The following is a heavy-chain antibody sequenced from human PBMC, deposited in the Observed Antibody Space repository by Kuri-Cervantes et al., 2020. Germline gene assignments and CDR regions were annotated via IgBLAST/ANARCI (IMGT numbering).Heavy chain of an antibody. D-gene: IGHD2-15*01. J-gene: IGHJ6*03. Sequence: SVKVSCKASGGTFSSYAISWVRQAPGQGLEWMGGIIPIFGTANYAQKFQGRVTMTTDTSTSTAYMELRSLRSDDTAVYYCAFLGGNCSDGSCYSGYYYYYMDVWGKGTTVTVSS. CDR2: IIPIFGTA. V-gene: IGHV1-69*05. CDR1: GGTFSSYA. CDR3: AFLGGNCSDGSCYSGYYYYYMDV.